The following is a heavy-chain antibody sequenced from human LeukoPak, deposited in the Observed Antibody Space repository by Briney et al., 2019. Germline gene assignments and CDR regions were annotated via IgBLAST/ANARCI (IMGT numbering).Heavy chain of an antibody. J-gene: IGHJ4*02. CDR1: RFTFSSYE. Sequence: PGGSLRLSCAASRFTFSSYEMNWVRQAPGKGLEWVSYISGSGSTIYYADSVKGRFTISRDNAKNSLYLQMNSLRAGDTAVYYCARDYCGGNCYSDYWGQGTLVTVSS. CDR3: ARDYCGGNCYSDY. D-gene: IGHD2-21*02. V-gene: IGHV3-48*03. CDR2: ISGSGSTI.